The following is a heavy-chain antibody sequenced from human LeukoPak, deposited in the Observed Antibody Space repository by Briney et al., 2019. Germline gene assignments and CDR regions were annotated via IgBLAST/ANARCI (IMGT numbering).Heavy chain of an antibody. D-gene: IGHD2-15*01. CDR1: GGTFSSYA. V-gene: IGHV1-69*01. J-gene: IGHJ4*02. CDR2: IIPIFGTA. CDR3: ARGKRGSCYFCFDY. Sequence: SVKVSCTASGGTFSSYAISWVRQAPGQGLEWMGGIIPIFGTANYAQKFQGRVTITADESTSTAYMELSSLRSEDTAVYYCARGKRGSCYFCFDYWGQGTLVTVSS.